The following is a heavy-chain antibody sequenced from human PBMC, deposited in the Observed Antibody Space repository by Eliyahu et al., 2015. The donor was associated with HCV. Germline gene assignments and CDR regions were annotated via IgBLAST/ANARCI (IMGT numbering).Heavy chain of an antibody. J-gene: IGHJ4*02. Sequence: EVQLVESGGGLVQPGGSXRLXCAASGFTXSXXSMNWVRQAPGKGLEXVSYISSSSSTIYYADSVKGRFTISRDNAKNSLYLQMNSLRDEDTAVYYCARDLFGDPYHGVYVSSGYWGQGTLVTVSS. D-gene: IGHD5/OR15-5a*01. CDR1: GFTXSXXS. V-gene: IGHV3-48*02. CDR3: ARDLFGDPYHGVYVSSGY. CDR2: ISSSSSTI.